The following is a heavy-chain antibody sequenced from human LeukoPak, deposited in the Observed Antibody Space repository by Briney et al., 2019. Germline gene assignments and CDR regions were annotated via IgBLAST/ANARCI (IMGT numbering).Heavy chain of an antibody. D-gene: IGHD6-13*01. CDR1: GFTFDDYT. CDR3: AKGDSSSWYNFDY. Sequence: TGGSLRLSCAASGFTFDDYTMHWVRQAPGKGLEWVSLISWDDDSTYYADPVKGRFTISRDKSKNSLYLQMNSLRTEDTALYYCAKGDSSSWYNFDYWGQGTLVTVSS. J-gene: IGHJ4*02. V-gene: IGHV3-43*01. CDR2: ISWDDDST.